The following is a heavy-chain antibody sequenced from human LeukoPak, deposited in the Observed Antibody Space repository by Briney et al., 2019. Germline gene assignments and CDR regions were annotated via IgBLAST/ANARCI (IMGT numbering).Heavy chain of an antibody. V-gene: IGHV3-48*03. CDR1: GFTFSSYE. Sequence: GGSLRLSCAASGFTFSSYEMNWVRQAPGKGLEWVSYISSSGSTIYYADSVKGRFTISRDNAKNSLYLQMNSLRAEDTAVYYGGSVAWKDGSWGQGTLVTVSS. CDR2: ISSSGSTI. D-gene: IGHD1-1*01. CDR3: GSVAWKDGS. J-gene: IGHJ5*02.